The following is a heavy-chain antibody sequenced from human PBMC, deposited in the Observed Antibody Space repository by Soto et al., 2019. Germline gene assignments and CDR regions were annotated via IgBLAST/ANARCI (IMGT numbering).Heavy chain of an antibody. Sequence: SETLSLTCTVSGGSISSGGYCWSWIRQHPGKGLEWIGYIYYSGSTYYNPSLESRGTISVDTSKNQFSLKLSSVTAADTAVYYCARVEWFGAQALDYWGQGTLVTVSS. CDR2: IYYSGST. CDR1: GGSISSGGYC. CDR3: ARVEWFGAQALDY. J-gene: IGHJ4*02. D-gene: IGHD3-10*01. V-gene: IGHV4-31*03.